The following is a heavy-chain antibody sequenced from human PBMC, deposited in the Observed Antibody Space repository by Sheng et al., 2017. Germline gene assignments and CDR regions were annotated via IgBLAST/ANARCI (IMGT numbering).Heavy chain of an antibody. D-gene: IGHD6-19*01. Sequence: QVQLVQSGAEVKKPGSSVKVSCKLSGGPFNNYGISWVRQAPGRGLEWMGWVNPNSGHTGYAQKFHGRVTITRDTSISTAYMEISSLRFDDSAVYYCARSSSGFDHWGQGTLVIVSS. CDR1: GGPFNNYG. J-gene: IGHJ4*02. CDR2: VNPNSGHT. CDR3: ARSSSGFDH. V-gene: IGHV1-8*03.